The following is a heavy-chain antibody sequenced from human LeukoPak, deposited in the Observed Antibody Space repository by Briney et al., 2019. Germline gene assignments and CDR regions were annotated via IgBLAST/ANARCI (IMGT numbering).Heavy chain of an antibody. CDR1: GFTFRSYA. CDR3: AREGADVDTAFDY. J-gene: IGHJ4*02. Sequence: GGSLRLSCAASGFTFRSYAMHWVRQAPGKGLEWVAFISNDGTKKHYADPVKGRYTISRDNSKDTLFLQMNSLRAEDTAVYYCAREGADVDTAFDYWGQGTLVTVSS. D-gene: IGHD5-18*01. V-gene: IGHV3-30*01. CDR2: ISNDGTKK.